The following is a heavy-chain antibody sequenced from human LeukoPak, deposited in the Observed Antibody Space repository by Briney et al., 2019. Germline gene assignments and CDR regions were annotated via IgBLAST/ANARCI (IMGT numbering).Heavy chain of an antibody. Sequence: GGSLTHSCASSGFTFSSYAVSWVRPAPGKGLEWVSAINGSGGSTNYADSVKGRFTISRDNAKNTLYLQMDSLRAEDTAVYYCARDVAYFDFLTDDAFDIWGQGTMVTVSS. J-gene: IGHJ3*02. D-gene: IGHD3-9*01. V-gene: IGHV3-23*01. CDR2: INGSGGST. CDR3: ARDVAYFDFLTDDAFDI. CDR1: GFTFSSYA.